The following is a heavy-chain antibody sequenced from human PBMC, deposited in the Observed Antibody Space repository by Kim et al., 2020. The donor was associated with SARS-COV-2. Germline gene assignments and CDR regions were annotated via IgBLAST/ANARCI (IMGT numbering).Heavy chain of an antibody. CDR2: ISSSGSTI. J-gene: IGHJ6*02. V-gene: IGHV3-48*03. Sequence: GGSLRLSCAASGFTFSSYEMNWVRQAPGKGLEWVSYISSSGSTIYYADSVKGRFTISRDNAKNSLYLQMNSLRAEDTAVYYCARRFLEWSTTPHGMDVWGQGTTVTVSS. D-gene: IGHD3-3*01. CDR1: GFTFSSYE. CDR3: ARRFLEWSTTPHGMDV.